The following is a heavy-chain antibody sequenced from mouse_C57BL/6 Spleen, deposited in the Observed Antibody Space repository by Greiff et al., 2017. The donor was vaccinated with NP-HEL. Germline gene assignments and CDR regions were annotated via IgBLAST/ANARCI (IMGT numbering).Heavy chain of an antibody. CDR1: GYAFSSYW. CDR3: ARRGDYDLFAY. D-gene: IGHD2-4*01. CDR2: IYPGDGDT. J-gene: IGHJ3*01. V-gene: IGHV1-80*01. Sequence: QVQLKQSGAELVKPGASVKISCKASGYAFSSYWMNWVKQRPGKGLEWIGQIYPGDGDTNYNGKFKGKATLTADKSSSTAYMQLSSLTSEDSAVYFCARRGDYDLFAYWGQGTLVTVSA.